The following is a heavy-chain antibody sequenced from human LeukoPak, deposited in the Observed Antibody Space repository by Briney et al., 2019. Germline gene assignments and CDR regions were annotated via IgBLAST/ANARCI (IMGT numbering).Heavy chain of an antibody. V-gene: IGHV3-13*01. CDR2: IGTAGDT. D-gene: IGHD1-26*01. CDR3: ARAKLRSDAFDI. J-gene: IGHJ3*02. Sequence: GGSLRLSCAASGFTFSSYDMHWVRQATGKGLEWVSAIGTAGDTYYPGSVKGRFTISRENAKNSLYLQMNSLRAGDTAVYYCARAKLRSDAFDIWGQGTMVTVSS. CDR1: GFTFSSYD.